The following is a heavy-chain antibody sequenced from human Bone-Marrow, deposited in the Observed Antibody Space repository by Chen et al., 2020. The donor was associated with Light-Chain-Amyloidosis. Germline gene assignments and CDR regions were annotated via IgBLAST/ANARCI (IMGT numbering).Heavy chain of an antibody. CDR1: GYTFPNYW. J-gene: IGHJ4*02. Sequence: EVQLEQSGPEVKKPGESLKISCKGSGYTFPNYWIGWVRQMPGNGLEWMGVIYPDDSDARYSPSFEGQVTISADKSISTAYLQWSSLKASDTAMYYCARRGNYYGSGSYYSWGQGTLVTVSS. D-gene: IGHD3-10*01. V-gene: IGHV5-51*01. CDR3: ARRGNYYGSGSYYS. CDR2: IYPDDSDA.